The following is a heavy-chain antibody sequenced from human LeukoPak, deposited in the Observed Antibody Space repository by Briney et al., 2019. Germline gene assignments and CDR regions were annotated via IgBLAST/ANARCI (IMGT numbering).Heavy chain of an antibody. Sequence: SETLSLTCGVYGESFSAYFWTWIRQPPGKGLEWIGEIHHSGTTDYNPSLKSRVTISVDTSKNQFSLKLSSVTAADTAVYYCARETTTAVTIYWGQGTLVTVSS. V-gene: IGHV4-34*01. CDR3: ARETTTAVTIY. CDR2: IHHSGTT. CDR1: GESFSAYF. J-gene: IGHJ4*02. D-gene: IGHD4-17*01.